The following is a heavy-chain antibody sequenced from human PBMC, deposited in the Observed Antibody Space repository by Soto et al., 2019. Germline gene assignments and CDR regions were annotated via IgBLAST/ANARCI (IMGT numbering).Heavy chain of an antibody. Sequence: GGSLRLSCAASGFTFSSYWMSWVRQAPGKGLEWVANIKQDGSEKYYVDSVKGRFTISRDNAKNSLYLQTNSLRAEDTAVYYCARAKGYYDFWSGYWTTEYYYYYMDVWGKGTTVTVSS. CDR2: IKQDGSEK. J-gene: IGHJ6*03. V-gene: IGHV3-7*01. D-gene: IGHD3-3*01. CDR1: GFTFSSYW. CDR3: ARAKGYYDFWSGYWTTEYYYYYMDV.